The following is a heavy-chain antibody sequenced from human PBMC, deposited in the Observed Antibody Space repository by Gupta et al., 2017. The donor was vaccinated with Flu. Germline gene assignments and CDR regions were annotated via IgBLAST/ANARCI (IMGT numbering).Heavy chain of an antibody. CDR1: GSNFSNYW. V-gene: IGHV3-74*01. J-gene: IGHJ4*02. Sequence: EVQLVESGGGVITPGGSLRLSCAAFGSNFSNYWLHWVRQAPGKGSGWVSRINDDSSHTSYANGVKCRFSISRDNAKNTLYLQMNDLRAEDTAVYYCATECRGTLCYTLDYWGQGTLVTVSS. CDR3: ATECRGTLCYTLDY. CDR2: INDDSSHT. D-gene: IGHD2-8*01.